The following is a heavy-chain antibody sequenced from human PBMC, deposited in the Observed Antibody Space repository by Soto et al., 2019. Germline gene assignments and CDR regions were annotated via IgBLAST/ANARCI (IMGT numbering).Heavy chain of an antibody. CDR3: AREAGSLVAY. Sequence: SETLSLTCTVSGGSISSYYWSWIRQPPGKGLEWIGYIYYSGSTNYNPSLKSRVTISVDTSKNQFSLKLSSVTAADTAVYYCAREAGSLVAYWGQGXLVTVYS. CDR1: GGSISSYY. CDR2: IYYSGST. J-gene: IGHJ4*02. D-gene: IGHD2-15*01. V-gene: IGHV4-59*01.